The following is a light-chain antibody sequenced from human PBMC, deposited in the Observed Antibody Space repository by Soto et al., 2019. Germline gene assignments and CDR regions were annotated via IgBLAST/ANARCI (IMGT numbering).Light chain of an antibody. CDR2: GND. Sequence: QSVLTQPPSTSGTPGHRVTISCSGTSSNIGSTTVNWYQHLPGTAPKLLIYGNDQRPSGVPDRFSGSKSGTSVFLAISGLQSEDEADYYSTAWDASLSAVVFGGGTKLTVL. CDR3: TAWDASLSAVV. CDR1: SSNIGSTT. J-gene: IGLJ2*01. V-gene: IGLV1-44*01.